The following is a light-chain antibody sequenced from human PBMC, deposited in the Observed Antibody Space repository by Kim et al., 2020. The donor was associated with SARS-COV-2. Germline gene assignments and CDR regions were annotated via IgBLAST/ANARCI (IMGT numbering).Light chain of an antibody. CDR1: SSISASY. Sequence: SPGERAPLSCRASSSISASYLAWYQQKPGQAPRLLISGASSRATGIPDRFSGTGSGTDFTLTISRLEPEDFAVYYCQQYYSSPLTFGGGTKVDIK. CDR3: QQYYSSPLT. V-gene: IGKV3-20*01. CDR2: GAS. J-gene: IGKJ4*01.